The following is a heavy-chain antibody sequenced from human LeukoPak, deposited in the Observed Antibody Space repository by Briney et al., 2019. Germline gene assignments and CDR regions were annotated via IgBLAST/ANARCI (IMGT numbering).Heavy chain of an antibody. Sequence: SQTLSLTCTVSGGSISSGDYYWSWIRQPPGKGLEWIGYIYYSGSTYYNPSLKSRVTISGDTSKNQFSLKLSSVTAADTAMYCCARGYCSGGSCYPARHWGQGTLVIVSS. V-gene: IGHV4-30-4*01. J-gene: IGHJ4*02. D-gene: IGHD2-15*01. CDR3: ARGYCSGGSCYPARH. CDR1: GGSISSGDYY. CDR2: IYYSGST.